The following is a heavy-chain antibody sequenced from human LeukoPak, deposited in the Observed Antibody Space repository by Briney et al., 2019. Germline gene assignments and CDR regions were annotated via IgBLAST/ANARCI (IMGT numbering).Heavy chain of an antibody. D-gene: IGHD5-12*01. V-gene: IGHV4-4*02. CDR2: IYHSGST. J-gene: IGHJ4*02. CDR3: ARGGSGYDRCFDY. CDR1: GGSISSRNW. Sequence: SGTLSLTCAVSGGSISSRNWWSWVRQPPGKGLEWIGEIYHSGSTNYNPSLKSRVTISIDKSKNQFFLKLSSVTAADTAVYYCARGGSGYDRCFDYWGQGTLVTVSS.